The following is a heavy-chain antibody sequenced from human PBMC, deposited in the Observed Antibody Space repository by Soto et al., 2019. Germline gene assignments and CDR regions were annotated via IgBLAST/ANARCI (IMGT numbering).Heavy chain of an antibody. D-gene: IGHD4-17*01. CDR3: TAMTTVTTDYYYYMDV. J-gene: IGHJ6*03. Sequence: GGSLRLSCAASGFTFSNAWMSWVRQAPGKGLEWVGRIKSKTDDGTTDYAAPVKGRFTISRDDSKNTLYLQMNSLKTEDTAVYYCTAMTTVTTDYYYYMDVWGKGTTVTVSS. CDR1: GFTFSNAW. V-gene: IGHV3-15*01. CDR2: IKSKTDDGTT.